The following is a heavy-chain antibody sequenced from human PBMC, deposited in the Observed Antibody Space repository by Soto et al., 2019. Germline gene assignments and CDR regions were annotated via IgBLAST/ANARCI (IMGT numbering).Heavy chain of an antibody. CDR2: MNPNSGNT. J-gene: IGHJ6*01. V-gene: IGHV1-8*01. CDR3: AREKTSYGMDV. CDR1: GYTFTSYD. Sequence: QVQLVQSGAEVKKPGASVKVSCKASGYTFTSYDINWVRQATGQGLEWMGGMNPNSGNTGYAQKFHGGVPMTRTTSISTAYMELSSLRSEDTAVYYCAREKTSYGMDVWGQGTTVTVSS.